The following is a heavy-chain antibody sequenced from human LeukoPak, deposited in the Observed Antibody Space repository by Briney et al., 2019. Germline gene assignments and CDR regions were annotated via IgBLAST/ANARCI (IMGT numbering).Heavy chain of an antibody. CDR2: ISSSSSYI. D-gene: IGHD2-2*01. CDR1: GFTFSSYS. CDR3: ARDGPDIVVVPAAIPRAFDI. V-gene: IGHV3-21*01. J-gene: IGHJ3*02. Sequence: GGSLRLSCAASGFTFSSYSMNWVRQAPGKGLEWVSSISSSSSYIYYADSVKGRFTISRDNAKNSLYLQMNSLRAEDTAVYYCARDGPDIVVVPAAIPRAFDIWGQGTMVTVSS.